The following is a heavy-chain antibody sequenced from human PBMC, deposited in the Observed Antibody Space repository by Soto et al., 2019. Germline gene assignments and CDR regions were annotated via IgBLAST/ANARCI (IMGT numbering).Heavy chain of an antibody. J-gene: IGHJ6*02. V-gene: IGHV3-23*01. CDR3: AKYTIFGVVTTDHYGMDV. CDR2: ISGSGGST. D-gene: IGHD3-3*01. CDR1: GFTFSSYA. Sequence: PGGSLRLSCAGSGFTFSSYAMSWVRQAPGKGLEWVSAISGSGGSTYYADSVKGRFTISRDNSKNTLYLQMNSLRAEDTAVYYCAKYTIFGVVTTDHYGMDVWGQGTTVTVSS.